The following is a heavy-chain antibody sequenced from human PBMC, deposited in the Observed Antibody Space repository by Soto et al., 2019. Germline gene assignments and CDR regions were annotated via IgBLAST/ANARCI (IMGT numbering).Heavy chain of an antibody. CDR1: GGSFSGYY. CDR3: ARPLDSSGYYRFDP. Sequence: QVQLQQWGAGLLKPSETLSLTCAVYGGSFSGYYWSWIRQPPGKGLEWIGEINHSGSTNYNTSLKSRVTISVDTSKNQFSLKLSSVTAADTAVYYCARPLDSSGYYRFDPWGQGTLVTVSS. V-gene: IGHV4-34*01. J-gene: IGHJ5*02. CDR2: INHSGST. D-gene: IGHD3-22*01.